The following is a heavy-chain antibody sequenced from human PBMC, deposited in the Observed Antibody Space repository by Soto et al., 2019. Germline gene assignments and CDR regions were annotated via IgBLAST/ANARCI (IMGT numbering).Heavy chain of an antibody. D-gene: IGHD3-10*02. CDR1: GYTFTAYY. J-gene: IGHJ6*02. CDR3: ARNMVYYYGRGSGNGHGV. Sequence: QVQLVQSGAEVKEPGDSVRVSCEASGYTFTAYYIHWVRRAPGQGLEWMGWINPKFGDTTYAQDFQGRVSMTRDMSISTVYMELSRLTSDDTAIYYCARNMVYYYGRGSGNGHGVWGQGTTVTVFS. CDR2: INPKFGDT. V-gene: IGHV1-2*02.